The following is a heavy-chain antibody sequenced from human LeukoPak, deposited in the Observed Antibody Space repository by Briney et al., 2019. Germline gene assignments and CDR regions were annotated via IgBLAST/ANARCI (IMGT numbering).Heavy chain of an antibody. V-gene: IGHV3-30*18. CDR2: ISYDGSNK. D-gene: IGHD4-23*01. CDR3: AKVATVGRLNWFDP. J-gene: IGHJ5*02. Sequence: GGSLRLSCAASGFTFSSYGMHWVRQAPGKGLEWVAVISYDGSNKYYADSVKGRFTISRDNSKNTLYLQMNSLRAEDTAVYYCAKVATVGRLNWFDPWGQGTLVTVSS. CDR1: GFTFSSYG.